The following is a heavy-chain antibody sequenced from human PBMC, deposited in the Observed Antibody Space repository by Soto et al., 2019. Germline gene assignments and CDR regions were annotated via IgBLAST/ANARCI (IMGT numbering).Heavy chain of an antibody. CDR3: AKEGDCYGGSCPLDY. CDR1: GGSISRSNL. Sequence: QVQLQESGPGLVKPSGTLSLTCAVSGGSISRSNLWCGVRPHPGKGLEWIGEIDPTGSTKYNPSLKSRVAVSLGKSKNQFSLRLDSVTAADTDVYYCAKEGDCYGGSCPLDYCGQGILVTVSS. CDR2: IDPTGST. V-gene: IGHV4-4*02. D-gene: IGHD2-2*01. J-gene: IGHJ4*02.